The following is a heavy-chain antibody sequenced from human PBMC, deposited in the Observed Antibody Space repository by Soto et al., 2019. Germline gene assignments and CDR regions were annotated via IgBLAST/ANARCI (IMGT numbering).Heavy chain of an antibody. CDR2: ISYDGSNK. J-gene: IGHJ4*02. Sequence: QVQLVESGGGVVQPGRSLRLSCAASGFTFSSYAMHWVRQAPGKGLEWVAVISYDGSNKYYADSVKGRFTISRDNSKNTLYLQMNSLRAEDTAVYYCARGDGTVTTLCDYWGQGTLVTVSS. CDR3: ARGDGTVTTLCDY. D-gene: IGHD4-17*01. V-gene: IGHV3-30-3*01. CDR1: GFTFSSYA.